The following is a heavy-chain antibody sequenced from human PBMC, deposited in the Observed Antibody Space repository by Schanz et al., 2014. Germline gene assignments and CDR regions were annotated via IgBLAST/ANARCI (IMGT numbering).Heavy chain of an antibody. D-gene: IGHD2-2*01. J-gene: IGHJ5*02. Sequence: QVQLLQSGAEVKKPGASVKVSCKASGYTFTNYGISWVRQAPGQGLEWMGWISDYNGNTNYAQKLQGRVTMTTDTSTSTGYMELRSLRSDDTAVYYCARGSPPYCTSTSCYLEPWGQGTLVTVSS. V-gene: IGHV1-18*01. CDR3: ARGSPPYCTSTSCYLEP. CDR2: ISDYNGNT. CDR1: GYTFTNYG.